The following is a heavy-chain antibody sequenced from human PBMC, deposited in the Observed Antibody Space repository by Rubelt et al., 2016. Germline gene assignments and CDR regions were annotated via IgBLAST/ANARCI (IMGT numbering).Heavy chain of an antibody. V-gene: IGHV3-64*04. CDR2: TPGGDGP. CDR1: GFTVDSAI. D-gene: IGHD5-24*01. Sequence: QVQLVESGGGVVPPGRSLRLSCAVSGFTVDSAIMTWVRQAPGKGLEYVYAITPGGDGPYYADPVKGRLTISRENSKNSLYLQMNSLRAEDTAVYYCAGRDLFDYWGQGTLVTVSS. J-gene: IGHJ4*02. CDR3: AGRDLFDY.